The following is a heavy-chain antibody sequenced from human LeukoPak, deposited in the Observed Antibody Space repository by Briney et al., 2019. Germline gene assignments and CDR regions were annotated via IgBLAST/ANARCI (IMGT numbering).Heavy chain of an antibody. Sequence: GRSLRLSCAASGFTFDDYAMHWVRQAPGKGLEWVSGISWNSGSIGYADSVKGRFTISRDNAKNSLYLQMNSLRAEDTALYYCAKDREIAVAGSSYYFDYWGQGTLVTVSS. V-gene: IGHV3-9*01. CDR2: ISWNSGSI. CDR1: GFTFDDYA. D-gene: IGHD6-19*01. J-gene: IGHJ4*02. CDR3: AKDREIAVAGSSYYFDY.